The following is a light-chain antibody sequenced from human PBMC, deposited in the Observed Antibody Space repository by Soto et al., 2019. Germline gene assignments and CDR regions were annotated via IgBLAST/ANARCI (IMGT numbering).Light chain of an antibody. Sequence: QSVLTQPASVSGSPVQSSTLSCTGTSSDVGGYNYVSWYQQHPGKAPKFMIYDVSNRPSGVSNRFSGSKSGNTASLTISGLQAEDEADYYCSSYTTSNTRQIVFGTGTKVTVL. J-gene: IGLJ1*01. V-gene: IGLV2-14*01. CDR3: SSYTTSNTRQIV. CDR2: DVS. CDR1: SSDVGGYNY.